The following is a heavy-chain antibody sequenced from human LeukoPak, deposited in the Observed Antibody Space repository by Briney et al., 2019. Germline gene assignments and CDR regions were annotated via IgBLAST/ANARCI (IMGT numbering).Heavy chain of an antibody. Sequence: PGGSLRLSCAASGFTFSNYWMNWVRQAPGKGLEWVASINEDGSNKDYVDSVRGRFTISRDNAKKSLYLQMNSLRAEDTAVYYCVRDREVEEYPWGHWGQGTLVTVSS. J-gene: IGHJ4*02. CDR3: VRDREVEEYPWGH. CDR1: GFTFSNYW. D-gene: IGHD3-10*01. V-gene: IGHV3-7*03. CDR2: INEDGSNK.